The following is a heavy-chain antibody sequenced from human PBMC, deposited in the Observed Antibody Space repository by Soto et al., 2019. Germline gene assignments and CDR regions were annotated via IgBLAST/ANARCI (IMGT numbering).Heavy chain of an antibody. CDR3: ARTGDCSGGSCPLGAFDI. CDR2: ISSSSSYI. Sequence: GSLILSCAASGFTFSSYSMNWVRQAPGKGLEWVSSISSSSSYIYYADSVKGRFTISRDNAKNSLYLQMNSLRAEDTAVYYCARTGDCSGGSCPLGAFDIWGQGTMVTVSS. CDR1: GFTFSSYS. J-gene: IGHJ3*02. V-gene: IGHV3-21*01. D-gene: IGHD2-15*01.